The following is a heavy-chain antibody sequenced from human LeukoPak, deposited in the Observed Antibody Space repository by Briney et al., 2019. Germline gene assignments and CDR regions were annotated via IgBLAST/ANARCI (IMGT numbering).Heavy chain of an antibody. CDR2: IIPIFGAP. Sequence: SVKVSCKASGYTFTSYDISWVRQAPGQGLEWMGGIIPIFGAPNYAQKFQGRVTITADESTSTAYMELSSLRSEDTAVYYCARCYDLWSGYYRWLDPWGQGTLVTVSS. J-gene: IGHJ5*02. V-gene: IGHV1-69*13. D-gene: IGHD3-3*01. CDR1: GYTFTSYD. CDR3: ARCYDLWSGYYRWLDP.